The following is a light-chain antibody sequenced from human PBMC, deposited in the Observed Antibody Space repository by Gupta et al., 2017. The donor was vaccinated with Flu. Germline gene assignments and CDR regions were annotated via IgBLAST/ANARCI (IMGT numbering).Light chain of an antibody. CDR1: RSDVGGCNY. J-gene: IGLJ2*01. CDR2: EVS. V-gene: IGLV2-8*01. CDR3: SSYAGSNNRVV. Sequence: SALTQPPSASGSPGPSVTIPFTGTRSDVGGCNYVSWYQQHPGKAPNLMIYEVSKRPSGVPDRFSGSKSGNTASLTVSGLQAEDEADYYCSSYAGSNNRVVFGGGTKLTVL.